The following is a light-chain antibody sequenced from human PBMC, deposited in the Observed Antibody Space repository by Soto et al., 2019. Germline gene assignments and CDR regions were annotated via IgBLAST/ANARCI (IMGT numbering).Light chain of an antibody. V-gene: IGKV1-27*01. J-gene: IGKJ4*02. CDR3: QQYNSAPLT. Sequence: DIQITHSPSSLCASVADRVTGSCPASQVISNYLAWYQQKPGKDPKLLIYAASTLQSGVPSRFSGSGSGTDFTLTISSLQPEDFATYYCQQYNSAPLTFGEGTKVDIK. CDR2: AAS. CDR1: QVISNY.